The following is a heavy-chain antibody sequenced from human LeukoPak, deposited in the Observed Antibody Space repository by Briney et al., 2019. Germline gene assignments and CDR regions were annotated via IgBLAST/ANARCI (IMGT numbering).Heavy chain of an antibody. D-gene: IGHD2-2*02. J-gene: IGHJ4*02. CDR1: GYTFTSYD. CDR2: MNPNSGNT. V-gene: IGHV1-8*01. Sequence: GASVKVSFKASGYTFTSYDINWVRQATGQGLEWMGWMNPNSGNTGYAQKFQGRVTMTRNTSISTAYMELSSLRSEDTAVYYCARGPREVVVPAAILYYFDYWGQGTLVTVSP. CDR3: ARGPREVVVPAAILYYFDY.